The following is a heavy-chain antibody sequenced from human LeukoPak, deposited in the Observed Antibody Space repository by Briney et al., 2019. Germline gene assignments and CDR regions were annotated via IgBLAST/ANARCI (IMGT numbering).Heavy chain of an antibody. J-gene: IGHJ4*02. CDR2: IHSAGTT. D-gene: IGHD5-18*01. CDR1: GFTVSNNY. CDR3: ASESGYSYGRRFDY. Sequence: GGSLRLSCAASGFTVSNNYMSWVRQAPGKGLEWVSVIHSAGTTYYADSVRGRFTISRDNSKNTLYLQMNSLRAEDTAVYYCASESGYSYGRRFDYWGQGTLVTVSS. V-gene: IGHV3-53*01.